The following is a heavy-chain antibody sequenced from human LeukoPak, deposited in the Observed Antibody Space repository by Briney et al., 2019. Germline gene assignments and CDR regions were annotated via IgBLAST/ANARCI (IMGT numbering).Heavy chain of an antibody. J-gene: IGHJ4*02. CDR3: ARDTIYYGSGSYLDY. CDR2: IKQDGSEK. D-gene: IGHD3-10*01. Sequence: PGGSLRLSCAAFGFTFSSYWMSWVRQAPGKGLEWVANIKQDGSEKYYVDSVKGRFTISRDNAKNSLYLQMNSLRAEDTAVYYCARDTIYYGSGSYLDYWGQGTLVTVSS. V-gene: IGHV3-7*01. CDR1: GFTFSSYW.